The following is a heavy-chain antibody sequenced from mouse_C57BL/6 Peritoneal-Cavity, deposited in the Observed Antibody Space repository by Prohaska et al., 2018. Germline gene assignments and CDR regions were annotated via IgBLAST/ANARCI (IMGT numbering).Heavy chain of an antibody. D-gene: IGHD2-3*01. J-gene: IGHJ3*01. CDR3: SRSKRANDGYYWFAK. CDR2: IDTSDSET. CDR1: GYTFTSYW. Sequence: QVQLQQPGAELVRPGSSVKLSCKASGYTFTSYWMHWVKQRPIQGLEWNGNIDTSDSETHYNKKVKDKATLTVDKSSSTAYMHLSSLTSEDSAVYYWSRSKRANDGYYWFAKWGQGTLVTVSA. V-gene: IGHV1-52*01.